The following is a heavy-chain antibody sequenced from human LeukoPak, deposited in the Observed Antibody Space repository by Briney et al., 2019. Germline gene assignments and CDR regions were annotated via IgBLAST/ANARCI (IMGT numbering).Heavy chain of an antibody. CDR2: IYPGDSDT. J-gene: IGHJ6*02. CDR3: ARLGRAGPSHYYYYGMDV. D-gene: IGHD6-19*01. Sequence: GESLKISCKGSGYSFTSYCIGWVRQMPGKGLEWMGIIYPGDSDTRYSPSFQGQVTISADKSISTAYLQWSSLKASDTAVYYCARLGRAGPSHYYYYGMDVWGQGTTVTVSS. CDR1: GYSFTSYC. V-gene: IGHV5-51*01.